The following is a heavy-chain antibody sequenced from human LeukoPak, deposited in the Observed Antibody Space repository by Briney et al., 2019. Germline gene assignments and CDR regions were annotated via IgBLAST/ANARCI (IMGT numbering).Heavy chain of an antibody. D-gene: IGHD3-3*01. V-gene: IGHV3-7*01. CDR1: GFTFSSYW. J-gene: IGHJ5*02. CDR3: ARDRITIFGVVIPNNWFDP. Sequence: GGSLRLSCAASGFTFSSYWMSWVRQAPGKGLEWVAHIKKAGSEKYYVDSVKGRFTISRDNAKNSLYLKMNSLRAEDTAVYYCARDRITIFGVVIPNNWFDPWGQGTLVTVSS. CDR2: IKKAGSEK.